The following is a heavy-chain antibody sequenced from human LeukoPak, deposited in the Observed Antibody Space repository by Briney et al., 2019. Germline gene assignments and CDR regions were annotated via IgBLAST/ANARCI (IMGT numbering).Heavy chain of an antibody. V-gene: IGHV3-11*04. D-gene: IGHD1-14*01. CDR1: GFTFSDYY. CDR3: ARDQNTYNSRNRMSSFDI. J-gene: IGHJ3*02. CDR2: ISSSGSTI. Sequence: GGSLRLSCAASGFTFSDYYMSWIRQAPGKGLEWVSYISSSGSTIYYADSVKGRFTISRDNAKNSLYLQMNSLRAEDTAVYYCARDQNTYNSRNRMSSFDIWGQGTMVTVS.